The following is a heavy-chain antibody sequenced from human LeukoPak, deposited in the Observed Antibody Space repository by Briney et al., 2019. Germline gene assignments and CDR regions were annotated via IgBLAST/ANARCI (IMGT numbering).Heavy chain of an antibody. V-gene: IGHV4-59*08. J-gene: IGHJ6*02. Sequence: SETLSLTCTVSGGSISSYYWSWIRQPPGKGLEWIGYIYYSGSTNYNPSLKSRVTISVDTSKNQFSLKLSSVTAADTAVYYCAKSDYGDYGSRNYYYGMDVWGQGTTVTVSS. CDR2: IYYSGST. CDR1: GGSISSYY. D-gene: IGHD4-17*01. CDR3: AKSDYGDYGSRNYYYGMDV.